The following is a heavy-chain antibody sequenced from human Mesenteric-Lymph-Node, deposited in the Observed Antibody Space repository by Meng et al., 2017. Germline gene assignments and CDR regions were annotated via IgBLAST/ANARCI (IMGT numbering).Heavy chain of an antibody. CDR2: ISYDGSNK. D-gene: IGHD3-10*01. Sequence: GESLKISCAASGFTFSSYAMHWVRQAPGKGLEWVAVISYDGSNKYYADSVKGRFTISRDNSKNTLYLQMNSLRAEDTAVYYCARDGSGSLEYNWFDPWGQGTLVTVSS. J-gene: IGHJ5*02. V-gene: IGHV3-30*04. CDR1: GFTFSSYA. CDR3: ARDGSGSLEYNWFDP.